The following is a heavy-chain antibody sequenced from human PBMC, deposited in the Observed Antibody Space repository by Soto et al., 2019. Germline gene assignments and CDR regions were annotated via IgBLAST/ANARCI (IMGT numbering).Heavy chain of an antibody. Sequence: GGSLRLSCAASGFTFSSYAMSWVRQAPGKGLEWVSAISGSGGSTYYADSVKGRFTISRDNSKNTLYLQMNSLRAEDTAVYYCAKGGYSYGFGRLNWFDPWGQGTLVTVSS. CDR3: AKGGYSYGFGRLNWFDP. J-gene: IGHJ5*02. CDR1: GFTFSSYA. V-gene: IGHV3-23*01. CDR2: ISGSGGST. D-gene: IGHD5-18*01.